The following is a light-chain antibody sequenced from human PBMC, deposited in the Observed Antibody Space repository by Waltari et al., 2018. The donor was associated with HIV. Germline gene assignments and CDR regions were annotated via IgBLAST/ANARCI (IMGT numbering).Light chain of an antibody. CDR3: QQYKNFYT. V-gene: IGKV1-5*03. Sequence: DSQMTHSPSTLSASVGDPVTLTCRASENVYGWLAWYQQRPGIAPKLLIYKTSTLQTGVPSRFSGSGSEAEFTLTISSLQPEDFATYYCQQYKNFYTFGQGTRLEIK. J-gene: IGKJ2*01. CDR2: KTS. CDR1: ENVYGW.